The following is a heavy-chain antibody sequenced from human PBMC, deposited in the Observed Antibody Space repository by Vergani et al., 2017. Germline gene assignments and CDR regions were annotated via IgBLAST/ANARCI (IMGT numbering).Heavy chain of an antibody. CDR3: STHLEPGYYDVDY. CDR2: IHPNNGDT. CDR1: GYTFTGYY. Sequence: QVQLVQSGAEVKKPGASVKVSCKASGYTFTGYYIHWVRQAPGQGLEWMGWIHPNNGDTNYAQKFRGRVTMTSDSSINTAYLELSSLRPGDTALYFCSTHLEPGYYDVDYWGQGTLVTVSS. D-gene: IGHD3-9*01. J-gene: IGHJ4*02. V-gene: IGHV1-2*02.